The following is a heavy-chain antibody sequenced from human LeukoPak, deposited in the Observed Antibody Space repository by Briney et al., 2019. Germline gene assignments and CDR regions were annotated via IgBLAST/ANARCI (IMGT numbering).Heavy chain of an antibody. CDR1: GYTFTTYN. D-gene: IGHD3-22*01. Sequence: GASVKVSCKASGYTFTTYNINWVRQAPGQGLEWMGWISGYNGNTNYAQKLQGRVTMTTDTFTSTAYMELRSLKSDDTAVYYCASLKNYYDSSGYLVTDAFDIWGQGTMVTVSS. CDR2: ISGYNGNT. CDR3: ASLKNYYDSSGYLVTDAFDI. J-gene: IGHJ3*02. V-gene: IGHV1-18*01.